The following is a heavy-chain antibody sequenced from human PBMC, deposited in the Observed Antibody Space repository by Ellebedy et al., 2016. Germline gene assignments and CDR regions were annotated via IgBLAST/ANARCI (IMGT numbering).Heavy chain of an antibody. CDR2: INPNSGGT. CDR3: AREAHHGIVGARSAFDI. J-gene: IGHJ3*02. V-gene: IGHV1-2*02. CDR1: GYTFTGYY. Sequence: ASVKVSXXASGYTFTGYYMHWVRQAPGQGLEWMGWINPNSGGTNYAQKFQGRVTMTRDTSISTAYMELSRLRSDDTAVYYCAREAHHGIVGARSAFDIWGQGTMVTVSS. D-gene: IGHD1-26*01.